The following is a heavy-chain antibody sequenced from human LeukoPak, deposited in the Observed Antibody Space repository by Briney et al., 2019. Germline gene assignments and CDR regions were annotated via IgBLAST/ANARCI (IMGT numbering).Heavy chain of an antibody. CDR1: GFTFSSYA. CDR3: ARPTLIYYFDY. CDR2: ISYDGSNK. Sequence: GGSLRLSCAASGFTFSSYAMHWVRQAPGKGLEWVAVISYDGSNKYYADSVKGRFTISRDNSKNTLYLQMNSLRAEDTAVYYCARPTLIYYFDYWGQGTLVTVSS. V-gene: IGHV3-30-3*01. J-gene: IGHJ4*02. D-gene: IGHD3/OR15-3a*01.